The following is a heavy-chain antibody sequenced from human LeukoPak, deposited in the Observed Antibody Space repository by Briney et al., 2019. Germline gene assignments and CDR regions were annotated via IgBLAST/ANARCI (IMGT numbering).Heavy chain of an antibody. CDR1: GGSFSGYY. CDR2: ISYSGST. Sequence: SETLSLTCAVYGGSFSGYYWGWIRQPPGKGLEWIGSISYSGSTYYNPSVKSRVTISVDTSKNQFSLKLSSVTAADTAMYYCARHFAPEAWFQAPWGQGTLVTVSS. CDR3: ARHFAPEAWFQAP. J-gene: IGHJ5*02. V-gene: IGHV4-39*01. D-gene: IGHD3-10*01.